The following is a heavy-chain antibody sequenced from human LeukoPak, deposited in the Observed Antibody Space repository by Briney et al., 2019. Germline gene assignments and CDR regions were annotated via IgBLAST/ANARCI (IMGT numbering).Heavy chain of an antibody. V-gene: IGHV1-69*05. J-gene: IGHJ3*02. CDR1: GGTFSSYA. D-gene: IGHD5-24*01. CDR3: ARDLTEMATRHDAFDI. Sequence: SVKVSCKASGGTFSSYAISWVRQAPGQELEWMGRIIPIFGTANYAQKFQGRVTITTDESTSTAYMELSSLRSEDTAVYYCARDLTEMATRHDAFDIWGQGTMVTVSS. CDR2: IIPIFGTA.